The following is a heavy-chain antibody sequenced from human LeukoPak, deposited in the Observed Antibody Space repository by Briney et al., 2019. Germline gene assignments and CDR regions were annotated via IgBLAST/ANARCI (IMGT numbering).Heavy chain of an antibody. V-gene: IGHV5-51*01. Sequence: GESLKISCKGSGYSFTSYWIGWVRQMPGKGLEWMGIIYPGDSDTRYSPSFQGQVTISADKSISTAYLQWSSLKAPDTAMYYCARLIHGDSSSWYFDYWGQGTLVTVSS. J-gene: IGHJ4*02. CDR3: ARLIHGDSSSWYFDY. D-gene: IGHD6-13*01. CDR1: GYSFTSYW. CDR2: IYPGDSDT.